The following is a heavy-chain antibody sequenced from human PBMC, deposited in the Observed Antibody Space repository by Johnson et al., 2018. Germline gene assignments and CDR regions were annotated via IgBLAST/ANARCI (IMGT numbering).Heavy chain of an antibody. J-gene: IGHJ5*02. CDR2: IIPIFGTA. CDR3: AGVGHTLGWFDP. D-gene: IGHD3-16*01. CDR1: GGTFSSYA. Sequence: QVQLGQSGAEVKKPGSSVKVSCKASGGTFSSYAISWVRQAPGQGLEWMGGIIPIFGTANYAQKFQGRVTITADESTSTAYMELSSLRAEDTGVYYWAGVGHTLGWFDPWGQGTLVTVSS. V-gene: IGHV1-69*01.